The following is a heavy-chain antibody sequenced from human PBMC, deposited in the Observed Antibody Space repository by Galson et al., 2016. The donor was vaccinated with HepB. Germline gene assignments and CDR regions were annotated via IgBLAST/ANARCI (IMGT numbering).Heavy chain of an antibody. J-gene: IGHJ6*02. CDR1: GITFSSKW. Sequence: SLRLSCAASGITFSSKWMHWVRQAPGKGLVWASRINGDGSTTNYVDSVKGRFTISRDNAKNMLYLQMNGLRAEDTAVYYCARGVGGYLGYGMDVWGQGTTVTVSS. D-gene: IGHD3-22*01. CDR2: INGDGSTT. CDR3: ARGVGGYLGYGMDV. V-gene: IGHV3-74*01.